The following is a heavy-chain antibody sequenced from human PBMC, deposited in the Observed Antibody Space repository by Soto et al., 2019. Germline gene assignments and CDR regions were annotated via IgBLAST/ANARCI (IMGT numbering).Heavy chain of an antibody. V-gene: IGHV4-31*03. CDR3: ARVETGRDGYNYDY. D-gene: IGHD5-12*01. J-gene: IGHJ4*02. CDR1: GGSISSGGYY. Sequence: LSLTCTVSGGSISSGGYYWSWIRQHPGKGLEWTGYIYYSGSTYYNPSLKSRVTISVDTSKNQFSLKLSSVTAADTAVYYCARVETGRDGYNYDYWGQGTLVTVSS. CDR2: IYYSGST.